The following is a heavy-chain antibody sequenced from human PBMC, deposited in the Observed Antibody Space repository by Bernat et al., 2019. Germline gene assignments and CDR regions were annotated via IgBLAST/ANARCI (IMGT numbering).Heavy chain of an antibody. J-gene: IGHJ6*03. V-gene: IGHV1-3*01. CDR1: GYTFTSYA. D-gene: IGHD2-15*01. CDR2: INAGNGNT. CDR3: ARVGVVAATRYYYYYMDV. Sequence: QVQLVQSGAEVKKPGASVKVSCKASGYTFTSYAMHWVRQAPGQRLEWMGWINAGNGNTKYSQKFQGSVTITRDTSASTAYMELSSLRSEDTAVYYCARVGVVAATRYYYYYMDVWGKGTTVTVSS.